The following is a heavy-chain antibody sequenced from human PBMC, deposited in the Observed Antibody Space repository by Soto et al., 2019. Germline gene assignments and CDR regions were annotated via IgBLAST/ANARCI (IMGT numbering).Heavy chain of an antibody. D-gene: IGHD3-9*01. J-gene: IGHJ3*02. CDR3: AREGNEFYDILTGYYIDAFDI. CDR1: GFTFSSYW. Sequence: GGSLRLSCAASGFTFSSYWMSWVRQAPGKGLEWVANIKQDGSEKYYVDSVKGRFTISRDNAKNSLYLQMNSLRAEDTAVYYCAREGNEFYDILTGYYIDAFDIWGQGTMVTVSS. CDR2: IKQDGSEK. V-gene: IGHV3-7*01.